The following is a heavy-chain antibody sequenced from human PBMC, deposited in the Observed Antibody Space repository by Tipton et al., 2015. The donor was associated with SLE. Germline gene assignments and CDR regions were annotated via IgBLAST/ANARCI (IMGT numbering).Heavy chain of an antibody. CDR1: GFTFSSCW. CDR2: LTLDGRIT. J-gene: IGHJ5*02. Sequence: SLRLSCAASGFTFSSCWMHWVRQIPGQGPVWVSSLTLDGRITTYADSVRGRFTISRDNAKNTPYLQMNSLRAEGTAVYYCASKRYPWLGPWGQGIRVTVSS. V-gene: IGHV3-74*01. CDR3: ASKRYPWLGP. D-gene: IGHD1-14*01.